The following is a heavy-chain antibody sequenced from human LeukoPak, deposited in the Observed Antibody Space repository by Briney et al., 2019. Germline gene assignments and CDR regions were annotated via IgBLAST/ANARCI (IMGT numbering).Heavy chain of an antibody. Sequence: SVKVSCKASGGTFSSYAISWVRQAPGQGLEWMGGIIPIFGTANYAQKFQGRVTITADKSTSTAYMELSSLRSEDTAVYYCARTYCSGGSCPHDAFDIWGQGTSVTVSS. J-gene: IGHJ3*02. V-gene: IGHV1-69*06. D-gene: IGHD2-15*01. CDR2: IIPIFGTA. CDR3: ARTYCSGGSCPHDAFDI. CDR1: GGTFSSYA.